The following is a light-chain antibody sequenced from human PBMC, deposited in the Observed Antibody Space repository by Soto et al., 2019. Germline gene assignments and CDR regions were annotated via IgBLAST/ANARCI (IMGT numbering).Light chain of an antibody. V-gene: IGLV2-14*01. CDR2: EVS. J-gene: IGLJ2*01. CDR3: SSYTSSSTLV. CDR1: SSDVGGYNY. Sequence: QSVLAQPASVSGSPGQSITISCTATSSDVGGYNYVSWYQQHPGKAPKLMIYEVSNRPSGVSNRFSGSKSGNTASLTISGLQAEDEADYYCSSYTSSSTLVFGGGTK.